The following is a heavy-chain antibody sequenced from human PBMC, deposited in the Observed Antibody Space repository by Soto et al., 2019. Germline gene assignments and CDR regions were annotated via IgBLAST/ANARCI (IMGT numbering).Heavy chain of an antibody. CDR1: GYSFTSYW. V-gene: IGHV5-51*01. D-gene: IGHD2-2*01. CDR2: IYSGECDT. CDR3: ARGYCTTTICDPWFDP. J-gene: IGHJ5*02. Sequence: GGALKISCRGVGYSFTSYWIGWVRQMPGEGVEWMGIIYSGECDTRYSRSFQGQVTISTDKSITTAYLQWRSLKASATAMSYCARGYCTTTICDPWFDPWGQGTLVTVSS.